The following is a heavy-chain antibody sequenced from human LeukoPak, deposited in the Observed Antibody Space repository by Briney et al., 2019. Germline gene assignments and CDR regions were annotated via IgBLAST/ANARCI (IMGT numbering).Heavy chain of an antibody. CDR3: ARPNCSGGSCYGGDFDY. D-gene: IGHD2-15*01. V-gene: IGHV4-59*01. J-gene: IGHJ4*02. CDR1: GGSISSYY. CDR2: IYYSGST. Sequence: SETLSLTCTVSGGSISSYYWSWIRQPPGKGLEWIGYIYYSGSTNYNPSLKSRVTISVDTSKNQFSLKLSSVTAADTAVYYCARPNCSGGSCYGGDFDYWGQGTLVTVSS.